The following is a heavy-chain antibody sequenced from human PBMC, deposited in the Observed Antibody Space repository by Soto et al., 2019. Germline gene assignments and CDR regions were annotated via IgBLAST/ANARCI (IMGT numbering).Heavy chain of an antibody. Sequence: PSETLSLTCSVSGGTISGYYWTWIRQPAGKGLEWIGRIYSSGNTKYNPSLQSRVTMSLDTSNNQFSLKLSSVTAADTAVYYCAREARGIAAAGTGGTPDYWGQGTLVTVSS. D-gene: IGHD6-13*01. CDR1: GGTISGYY. CDR3: AREARGIAAAGTGGTPDY. CDR2: IYSSGNT. V-gene: IGHV4-4*07. J-gene: IGHJ4*02.